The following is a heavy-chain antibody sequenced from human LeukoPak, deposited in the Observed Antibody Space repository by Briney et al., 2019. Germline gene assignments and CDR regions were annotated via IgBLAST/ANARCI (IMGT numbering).Heavy chain of an antibody. Sequence: SETLSLTCTVSGGSISSSSYYWGWIRQPPGKGLEWIGSIYYTGSTYYNPSLKSRVTISVDTSKNQFSLKLSSVTAADTAVYYCARHRTDYYYYGMDVWGQGTTVTVSS. V-gene: IGHV4-39*01. J-gene: IGHJ6*02. CDR2: IYYTGST. CDR3: ARHRTDYYYYGMDV. CDR1: GGSISSSSYY.